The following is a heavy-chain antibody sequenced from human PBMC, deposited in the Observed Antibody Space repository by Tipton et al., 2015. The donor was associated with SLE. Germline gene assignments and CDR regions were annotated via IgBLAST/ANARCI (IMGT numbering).Heavy chain of an antibody. CDR2: INHSGST. D-gene: IGHD3-3*01. Sequence: LRLSCAVYGGSFSGYYWSWIRQPPGKGLEWIGEINHSGSTNYNPYLKSRVTISVDTSKNQFSLKLSSVTAADTAVYYCARGQPGYYDFWSGDPSGGQGTLVTVSS. V-gene: IGHV4-34*01. CDR3: ARGQPGYYDFWSGDPS. J-gene: IGHJ4*02. CDR1: GGSFSGYY.